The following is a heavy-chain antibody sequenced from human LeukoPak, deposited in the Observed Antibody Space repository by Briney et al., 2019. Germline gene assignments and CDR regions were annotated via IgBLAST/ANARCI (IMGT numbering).Heavy chain of an antibody. CDR2: INSDGSST. D-gene: IGHD1-14*01. CDR1: GFTFSSYW. Sequence: PWGSLRLSCAASGFTFSSYWLHWVRQAPGKGLVWVSRINSDGSSTTYADSVKGRFTISRDNAKNTLYLQMNSLRAEDTAVYYCAIGEGPGDYWGQGTLVTVSS. V-gene: IGHV3-74*01. CDR3: AIGEGPGDY. J-gene: IGHJ4*02.